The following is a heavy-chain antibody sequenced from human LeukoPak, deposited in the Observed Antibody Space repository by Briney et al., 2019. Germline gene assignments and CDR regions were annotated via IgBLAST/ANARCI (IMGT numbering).Heavy chain of an antibody. Sequence: GGSLRLSCAASGFTFSSYAMSWVRQAPGKGLEWVSAISGSGGSTYYADSVKGRFTISRDNSKNTLYLQMNSLRAEDTAVYYRAPLAPIRYYDFWSGLDYWGQGTLVTVSS. J-gene: IGHJ4*02. CDR3: APLAPIRYYDFWSGLDY. D-gene: IGHD3-3*01. CDR1: GFTFSSYA. V-gene: IGHV3-23*01. CDR2: ISGSGGST.